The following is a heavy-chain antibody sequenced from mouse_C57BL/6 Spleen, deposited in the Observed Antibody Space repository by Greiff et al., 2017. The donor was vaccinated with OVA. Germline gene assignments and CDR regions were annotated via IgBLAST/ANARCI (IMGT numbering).Heavy chain of an antibody. D-gene: IGHD2-1*01. CDR1: GYSFTGYY. CDR3: ARYAGNSYYYAMDY. Sequence: VQLQQSGPELVKPGASVKISCKASGYSFTGYYMNWVKQSPEKSLEWIGEINPSTGGTTYNQKFKAKATLTVDKSSSTAYMQLKSLTAEDSAVYYCARYAGNSYYYAMDYWGQGTSVTVSS. CDR2: INPSTGGT. V-gene: IGHV1-42*01. J-gene: IGHJ4*01.